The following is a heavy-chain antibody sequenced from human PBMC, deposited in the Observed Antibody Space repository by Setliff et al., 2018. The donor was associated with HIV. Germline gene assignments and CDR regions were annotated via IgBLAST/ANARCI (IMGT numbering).Heavy chain of an antibody. D-gene: IGHD4-17*01. J-gene: IGHJ4*02. CDR2: INPNTGDT. CDR1: GYTFTDYF. Sequence: GASVKVSCKASGYTFTDYFLHWVRQAPGQGLEWMGYINPNTGDTNSAQKFQGRVTVTRDTSISTAYMELSRLTSDDTAIYYCTRSTTADWGQGTMVTVSS. CDR3: TRSTTAD. V-gene: IGHV1-2*02.